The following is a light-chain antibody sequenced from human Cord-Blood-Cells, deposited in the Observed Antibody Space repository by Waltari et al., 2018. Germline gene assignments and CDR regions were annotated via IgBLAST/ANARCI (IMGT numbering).Light chain of an antibody. CDR2: LGS. J-gene: IGKJ1*01. Sequence: IVMTQSSLSLPVTPGAPASISCRSSQSLLHSNGYNYLDWYLQKPGQSPQLLIYLGSNRASGVPDRFSGSGSGTDFTLKISRVEAEDVGVYYCMQALQTPWMFGQGTKVEIK. CDR3: MQALQTPWM. CDR1: QSLLHSNGYNY. V-gene: IGKV2-28*01.